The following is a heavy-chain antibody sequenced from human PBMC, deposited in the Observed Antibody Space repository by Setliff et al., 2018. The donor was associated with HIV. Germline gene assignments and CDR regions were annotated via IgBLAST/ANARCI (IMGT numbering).Heavy chain of an antibody. CDR3: VRDNYRHSSYFDN. CDR2: VFTSGVT. D-gene: IGHD1-26*01. J-gene: IGHJ4*02. V-gene: IGHV4-61*02. Sequence: SETLSLTCAVSGASIDRGSYYWSWIRQPAGKGLEWIGRVFTSGVTNYNSSLKSRVTISLDTAKNHFTLELRSVTAADTAVYYCVRDNYRHSSYFDNWGQGKLVTVSS. CDR1: GASIDRGSYY.